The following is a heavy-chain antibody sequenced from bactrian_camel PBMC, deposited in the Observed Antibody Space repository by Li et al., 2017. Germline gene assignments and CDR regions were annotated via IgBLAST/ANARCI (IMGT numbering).Heavy chain of an antibody. V-gene: IGHV3S6*01. CDR2: IYTTSSVI. J-gene: IGHJ6*01. Sequence: HVQLVESGGGLVQPGGSLRLSCRSSRYSSRFLGWFRQAPGKEREGIAGIYTTSSVIRYADSVKGRFTISRDNAKNTTYLEMNSLTIEDTGVYSCAACRYWTDGDCREFGYWGQGTQVTVS. CDR3: AACRYWTDGDCREFGY. CDR1: RYSSRFL. D-gene: IGHD1*01.